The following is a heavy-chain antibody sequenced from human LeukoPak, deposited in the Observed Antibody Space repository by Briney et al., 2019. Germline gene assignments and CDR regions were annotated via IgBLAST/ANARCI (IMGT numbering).Heavy chain of an antibody. CDR2: IYSGGST. J-gene: IGHJ5*02. CDR1: GFTVSSNY. CDR3: AKDGLYYDFWSGYESWFDP. V-gene: IGHV3-53*01. Sequence: PGGSLRLSCAASGFTVSSNYMSWVRQAPGKGLEWVSVIYSGGSTYYADSVKGRFTISRDNSKNTLYLQMNSLRAEDTAVYYCAKDGLYYDFWSGYESWFDPWGQGTLVTVSS. D-gene: IGHD3-3*01.